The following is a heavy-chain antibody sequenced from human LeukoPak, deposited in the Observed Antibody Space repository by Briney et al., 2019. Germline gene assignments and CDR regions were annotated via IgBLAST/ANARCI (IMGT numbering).Heavy chain of an antibody. V-gene: IGHV1-2*06. CDR3: ARSVSLWYYFDY. J-gene: IGHJ4*02. D-gene: IGHD2-21*01. Sequence: GASVKVFCKASGYTFTGYYMHWVRQAPGQGLEWMGRINPNSGGTNYAQKLQGRVTMTRDTSISTAYMELSRLRSDDTAVYYCARSVSLWYYFDYWGQGTLVTVSS. CDR1: GYTFTGYY. CDR2: INPNSGGT.